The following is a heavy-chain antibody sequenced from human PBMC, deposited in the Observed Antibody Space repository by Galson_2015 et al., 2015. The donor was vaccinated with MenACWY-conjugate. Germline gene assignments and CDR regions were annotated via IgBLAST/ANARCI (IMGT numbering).Heavy chain of an antibody. CDR2: IQSKNYGANT. J-gene: IGHJ4*02. CDR1: GFAFPDFL. D-gene: IGHD2-2*01. Sequence: SLRLSCATSGFAFPDFLMGWFRQAPGKGLEWVGYIQSKNYGANTQYAASVKDRFSTSRDDSRSIAYLQMESLKAEDTALYYCTRADHRYCSRTNCPFDHWGQGALVTVSS. CDR3: TRADHRYCSRTNCPFDH. V-gene: IGHV3-49*03.